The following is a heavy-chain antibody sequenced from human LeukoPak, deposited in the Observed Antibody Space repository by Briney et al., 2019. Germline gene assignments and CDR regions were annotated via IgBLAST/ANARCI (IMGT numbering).Heavy chain of an antibody. CDR3: AKEGVFEDYDSSGYYFDY. J-gene: IGHJ4*02. D-gene: IGHD3-22*01. Sequence: GGSLRLSCAASGFTFSSYAMHWVRQAPGKGLEWVAVISYDGSNKYYADSVKGRFTISRDYSKNTLYLQMNSLRAEDTAVYYCAKEGVFEDYDSSGYYFDYWGQGTLVTVSS. CDR2: ISYDGSNK. CDR1: GFTFSSYA. V-gene: IGHV3-30*04.